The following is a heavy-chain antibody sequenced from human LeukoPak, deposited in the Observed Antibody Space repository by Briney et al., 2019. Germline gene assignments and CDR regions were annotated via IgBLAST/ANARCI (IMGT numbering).Heavy chain of an antibody. D-gene: IGHD3-16*02. Sequence: GRSLRLSCAASGFTFSSYGMHWVRQAPGKGLEWVGFIRSKAYGGTTEYAASVKGRFTISRDDSKSIAYLQMNSLKTEDTAGYYCTRGSLTFGGVIVIPDYWGQGTLVTVSS. CDR1: GFTFSSYG. CDR3: TRGSLTFGGVIVIPDY. J-gene: IGHJ4*02. CDR2: IRSKAYGGTT. V-gene: IGHV3-49*04.